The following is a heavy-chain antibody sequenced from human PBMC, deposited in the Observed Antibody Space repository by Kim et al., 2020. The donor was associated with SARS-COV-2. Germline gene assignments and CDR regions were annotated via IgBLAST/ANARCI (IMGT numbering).Heavy chain of an antibody. D-gene: IGHD1-1*01. V-gene: IGHV3-48*02. CDR3: ARRRGNWNDETGYFYYYGLDV. CDR1: GFTFHTYT. CDR2: IDFSGKTI. Sequence: GGSLRLSCVASGFTFHTYTMNWVRQAPGKGLEWVADIDFSGKTIYYADSVRGRFTISRDNAENSLYLQMNSLSDDDTAIYYCARRRGNWNDETGYFYYYGLDVWGQGTTVTVSS. J-gene: IGHJ6*02.